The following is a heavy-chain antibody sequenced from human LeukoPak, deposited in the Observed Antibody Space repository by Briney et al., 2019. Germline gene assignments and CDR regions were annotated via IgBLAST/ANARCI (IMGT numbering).Heavy chain of an antibody. CDR3: AKARWEPNFDY. D-gene: IGHD1-26*01. CDR1: GFTFDDYA. J-gene: IGHJ4*02. Sequence: GGSLRLSCAASGFTFDDYAMHWVRQGPGKSLEWVSLINENGDIAYYGDSVRGRFTVSRYNAKNSLYLQMNSLTTEDTALYYCAKARWEPNFDYWGQGTLVTVSS. CDR2: INENGDIA. V-gene: IGHV3-43*02.